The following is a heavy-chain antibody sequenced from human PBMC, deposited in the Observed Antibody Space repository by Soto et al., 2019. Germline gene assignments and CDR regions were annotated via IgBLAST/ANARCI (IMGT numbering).Heavy chain of an antibody. J-gene: IGHJ4*02. CDR1: GFLSGNYA. CDR2: ISDSGVNT. Sequence: EVQLLESGGDLVHPGESLRLSCAASGFLSGNYAMDWIRQAPGTGLEWVSAISDSGVNTYYADSVKGRFTISRDNSKNALYLEMKSLRAGDTAVYYCIKEARGHSYDRLWGRGTPVTVS. V-gene: IGHV3-23*01. CDR3: IKEARGHSYDRL. D-gene: IGHD3-16*01.